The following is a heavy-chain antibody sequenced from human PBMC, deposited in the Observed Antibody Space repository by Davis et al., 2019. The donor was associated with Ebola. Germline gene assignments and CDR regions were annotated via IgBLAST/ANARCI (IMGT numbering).Heavy chain of an antibody. V-gene: IGHV1-18*04. CDR3: VRSTYDILIDFDF. CDR1: GYSFLTYG. J-gene: IGHJ4*02. CDR2: ISAFKGKT. Sequence: ASVKVSCKAIGYSFLTYGISWVRKAPGQGLEWLGWISAFKGKTHYAQKFQGRMTLTTDTSTSTAYMELESLRSDDTAVYYCVRSTYDILIDFDFWGQGTLVTVSS. D-gene: IGHD3-9*01.